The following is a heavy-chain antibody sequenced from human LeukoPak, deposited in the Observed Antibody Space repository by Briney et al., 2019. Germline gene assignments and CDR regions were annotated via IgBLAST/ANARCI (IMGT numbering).Heavy chain of an antibody. CDR1: GGSVSSGSYY. CDR2: IYYSGST. D-gene: IGHD3-10*01. V-gene: IGHV4-61*01. Sequence: SETLSLTCTVSGGSVSSGSYYWSWIRQPLGKGLEWIGYIYYSGSTNYNPSLKSRVTISVDTSKNQFSLKLSSVTAADTAVYYCARSSYGSGSYYQAALDYWGQGTLVTVSS. J-gene: IGHJ4*02. CDR3: ARSSYGSGSYYQAALDY.